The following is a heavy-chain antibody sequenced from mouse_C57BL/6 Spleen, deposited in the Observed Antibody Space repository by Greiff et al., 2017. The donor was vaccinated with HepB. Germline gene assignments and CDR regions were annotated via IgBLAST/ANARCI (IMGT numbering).Heavy chain of an antibody. CDR3: ARHAGGGNYFYYAMDY. V-gene: IGHV1-62-2*01. D-gene: IGHD2-1*01. CDR1: GYTFTEYT. CDR2: FYPGSGSI. Sequence: QVQLKQSGAELVKPGASVKLSCKASGYTFTEYTIHWVKQRSGQGLEWIGWFYPGSGSIKYNEKFKDKATLTADKSSSTVYMELSRLTSEDSAVYFCARHAGGGNYFYYAMDYWGQGTSVTVSS. J-gene: IGHJ4*01.